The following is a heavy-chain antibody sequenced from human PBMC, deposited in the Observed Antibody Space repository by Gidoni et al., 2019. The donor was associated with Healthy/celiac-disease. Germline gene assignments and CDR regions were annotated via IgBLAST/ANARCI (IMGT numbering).Heavy chain of an antibody. V-gene: IGHV4-31*03. CDR1: GGSISSGGYY. Sequence: QVQLQESGPGLVKPSQTLSLTCTVSGGSISSGGYYWSWIRQHPGKGLEWIGYLYYSGSTYYNPSLKSRVTISVDTSKNQFSLKLSSVTAADTAVYYCARSHLSITMVRGGPSYDYYYYYGMDVWGQGTTVTVSS. J-gene: IGHJ6*02. CDR2: LYYSGST. D-gene: IGHD3-10*01. CDR3: ARSHLSITMVRGGPSYDYYYYYGMDV.